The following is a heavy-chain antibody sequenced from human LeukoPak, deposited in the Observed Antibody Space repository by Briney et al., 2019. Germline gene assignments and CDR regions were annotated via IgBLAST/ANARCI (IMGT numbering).Heavy chain of an antibody. Sequence: PSETLSLTCTVSGGSISSSSYYWGWIRQPPGKGLEWIGSIYYSGSTYYNPSLKSRVTISVDTSKNQFSLKLSSVTAADTAVYYCARHSGGWYGWFNWFDPWGQGTLVTVSS. CDR3: ARHSGGWYGWFNWFDP. CDR1: GGSISSSSYY. V-gene: IGHV4-39*01. J-gene: IGHJ5*02. CDR2: IYYSGST. D-gene: IGHD6-19*01.